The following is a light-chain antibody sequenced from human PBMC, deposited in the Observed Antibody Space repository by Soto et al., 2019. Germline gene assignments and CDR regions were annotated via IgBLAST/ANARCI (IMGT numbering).Light chain of an antibody. CDR2: DAS. J-gene: IGKJ4*01. Sequence: EFVLTQSPGTLSLSPGERATLSCRASQTVRNNYLAWYQQKPGQAPRLLIYDASSRATGIPDRFSGGGSGTHFTLTISRLEPEDFAVYYCQQFSSYPRTFGGGTKVEIK. CDR1: QTVRNNY. CDR3: QQFSSYPRT. V-gene: IGKV3-20*01.